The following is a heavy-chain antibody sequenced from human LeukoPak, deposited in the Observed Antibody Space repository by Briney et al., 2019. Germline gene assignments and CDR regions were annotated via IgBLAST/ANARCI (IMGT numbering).Heavy chain of an antibody. D-gene: IGHD6-6*01. J-gene: IGHJ4*02. CDR1: GFTFNSYP. V-gene: IGHV3-23*01. CDR2: ISDSGGNT. CDR3: ARHRSSWLIDY. Sequence: GGSLRLSCAASGFTFNSYPMSWVRQAPWERLQWVSGISDSGGNTYYADSVRGRFTISRDNSKNTLYLQMNSLRAEDTAVYYCARHRSSWLIDYWGQGTLVTVSS.